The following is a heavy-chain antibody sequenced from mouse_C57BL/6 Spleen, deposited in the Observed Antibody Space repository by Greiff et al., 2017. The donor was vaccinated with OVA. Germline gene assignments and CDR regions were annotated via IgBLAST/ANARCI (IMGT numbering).Heavy chain of an antibody. J-gene: IGHJ4*01. CDR2: IDPETGGT. Sequence: VQLQQSGAELVRPGASVTLSCKASGYTFTDYEMHWVKPTPVHGLEWIGAIDPETGGTAYNQKVKGKAILPADKSSSTAYMALRSLTSEDSAVYYCTRRGVFAYAMAYWGQGTSVTVSS. CDR3: TRRGVFAYAMAY. V-gene: IGHV1-15*01. CDR1: GYTFTDYE.